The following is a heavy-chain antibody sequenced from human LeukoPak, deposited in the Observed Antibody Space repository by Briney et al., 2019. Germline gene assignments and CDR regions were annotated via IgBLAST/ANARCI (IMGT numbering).Heavy chain of an antibody. Sequence: GASVKVSCKASGYAFTSYDINWVRQATGQGLEWMGWMNPNSGNTGYAQKFQGRVTMTRNTSISTAYMELSSLRSEDTAVYYCARGPTSANYDIFPRVWGQGTLVTVSS. CDR3: ARGPTSANYDIFPRV. V-gene: IGHV1-8*01. D-gene: IGHD3-9*01. CDR2: MNPNSGNT. J-gene: IGHJ4*02. CDR1: GYAFTSYD.